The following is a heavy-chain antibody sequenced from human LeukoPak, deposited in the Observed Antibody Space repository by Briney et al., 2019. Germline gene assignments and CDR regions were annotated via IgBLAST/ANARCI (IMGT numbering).Heavy chain of an antibody. J-gene: IGHJ4*02. CDR3: ARRYYDNSGYYFPFDF. CDR2: IRSSSSYT. CDR1: GSTFSEYY. D-gene: IGHD3-22*01. Sequence: GGSLRLSCAASGSTFSEYYMSWIRQAPGKGLEWVSYIRSSSSYTNYADSVKGRFTIYRDNAKNSLYLQMNSLRAEDTAVYYCARRYYDNSGYYFPFDFWGQGTPVTVSS. V-gene: IGHV3-11*06.